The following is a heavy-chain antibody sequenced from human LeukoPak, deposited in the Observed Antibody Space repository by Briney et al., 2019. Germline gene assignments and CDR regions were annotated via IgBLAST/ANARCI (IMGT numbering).Heavy chain of an antibody. CDR1: GYTFTGYY. J-gene: IGHJ3*02. Sequence: ASVKVSCKASGYTFTGYYMHWVRQAPGQGLEWVGWINPNSGGTNYAQKFQGRVTMTRDTSISTAYMELSRLRSDDTAVYYCAAPTRLSHDAFDIWGQGTMVTVSS. CDR3: AAPTRLSHDAFDI. CDR2: INPNSGGT. V-gene: IGHV1-2*02.